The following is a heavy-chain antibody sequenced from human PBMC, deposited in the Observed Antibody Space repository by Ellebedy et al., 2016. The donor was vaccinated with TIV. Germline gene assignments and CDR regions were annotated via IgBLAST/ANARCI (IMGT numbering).Heavy chain of an antibody. CDR3: VRGTVPAEGGNLDY. Sequence: ASVKVSCKASGYRFTSYAIHWVRQAPGQRLEWMGCIDGGSGNTKQSQKFQGRVTSSRDTSASTAYMELSSLRSEGTAVYYCVRGTVPAEGGNLDYWGQGTLVTVSS. CDR2: IDGGSGNT. D-gene: IGHD1-1*01. CDR1: GYRFTSYA. J-gene: IGHJ4*02. V-gene: IGHV1-3*01.